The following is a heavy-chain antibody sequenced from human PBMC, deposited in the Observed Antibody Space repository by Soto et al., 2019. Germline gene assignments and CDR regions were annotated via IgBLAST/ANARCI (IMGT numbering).Heavy chain of an antibody. CDR3: ARSDTFISNSPFAR. CDR1: GFTFSNYP. Sequence: VQLVESGGGVVQPGRSLRISCGASGFTFSNYPLHWVRQAPGKGLEWVAVISGDETDQSYADSVKGRFSISRDNSRSTLYLQISSLRPDVSVFYYCARSDTFISNSPFARWGEGTLVTVSS. J-gene: IGHJ4*02. CDR2: ISGDETDQ. D-gene: IGHD2-15*01. V-gene: IGHV3-30-3*01.